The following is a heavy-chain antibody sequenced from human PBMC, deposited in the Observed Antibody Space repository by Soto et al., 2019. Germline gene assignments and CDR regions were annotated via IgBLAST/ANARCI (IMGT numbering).Heavy chain of an antibody. V-gene: IGHV4-59*12. CDR1: GRSITSYY. J-gene: IGHJ4*02. CDR2: IYDNGIT. D-gene: IGHD3-22*01. CDR3: ARTYDSNGYANEFDS. Sequence: VGLQESGPGLVKPSETLSLTCSVSGRSITSYYWSWVRQPPGKGLERIGYIYDNGITSQNPSLKSRVTMSADTSQNQFSLKLTSVTGADTAVYYCARTYDSNGYANEFDSWGQGILVTVTS.